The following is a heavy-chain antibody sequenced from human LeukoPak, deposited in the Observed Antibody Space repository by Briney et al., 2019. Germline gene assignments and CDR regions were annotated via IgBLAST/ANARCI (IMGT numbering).Heavy chain of an antibody. V-gene: IGHV3-7*01. CDR1: GFPFSVYW. J-gene: IGHJ4*02. CDR2: IDKDGSQK. Sequence: PGGSLRLSCGASGFPFSVYWMTWVRQAPGRGLEWVATIDKDGSQKYYLDSVKGRFTISRDNSKNTLYLQMNSLRAEDTAVYYCARDGVYCSGGSCYEVLYYFDYWGKGTLVTVPS. D-gene: IGHD2-15*01. CDR3: ARDGVYCSGGSCYEVLYYFDY.